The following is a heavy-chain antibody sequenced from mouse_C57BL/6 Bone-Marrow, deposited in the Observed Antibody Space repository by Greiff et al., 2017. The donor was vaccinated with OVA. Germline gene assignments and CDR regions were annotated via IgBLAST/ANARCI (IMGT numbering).Heavy chain of an antibody. CDR2: ISDGGSYT. Sequence: EVQVVESGGGLVKPGGSLKLSCAASGFTFSSYAMSWVRQTPEKRLEWVATISDGGSYTYYPDNVKGRFTISRDNAKNNLYLQMSHLKSEDTAMYYCARVPLYGSQFAYWGQGTLVTVSA. CDR3: ARVPLYGSQFAY. CDR1: GFTFSSYA. J-gene: IGHJ3*01. D-gene: IGHD1-1*01. V-gene: IGHV5-4*01.